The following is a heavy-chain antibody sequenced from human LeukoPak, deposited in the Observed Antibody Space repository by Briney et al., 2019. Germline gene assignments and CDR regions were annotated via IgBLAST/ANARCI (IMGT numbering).Heavy chain of an antibody. Sequence: GGSLRLSCEASGFTFSSYWMSWVRQAPGKGLEWVANIKTDGSEKYYVDSVKGRFTISRDNAKNSLYLQMNSLRAEDTAVYYCARDYTGYFPWGQGILVIVSS. J-gene: IGHJ5*02. D-gene: IGHD3-9*01. V-gene: IGHV3-7*03. CDR3: ARDYTGYFP. CDR1: GFTFSSYW. CDR2: IKTDGSEK.